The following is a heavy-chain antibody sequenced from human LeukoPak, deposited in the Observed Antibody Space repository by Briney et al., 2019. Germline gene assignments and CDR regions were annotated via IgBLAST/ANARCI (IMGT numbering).Heavy chain of an antibody. V-gene: IGHV3-53*01. J-gene: IGHJ4*02. CDR2: IFGGSGT. CDR1: GFIVSRND. CDR3: ARDTSGRYGD. Sequence: GGSVTLPCALCGFIVSRNDVIGVREARGEGLEWVSVIFGGSGTFYDASVMGRFTISRDNSKNTLYLKMNSLRAEDTAVYFCARDTSGRYGDWGQGTLVTVSS. D-gene: IGHD1-26*01.